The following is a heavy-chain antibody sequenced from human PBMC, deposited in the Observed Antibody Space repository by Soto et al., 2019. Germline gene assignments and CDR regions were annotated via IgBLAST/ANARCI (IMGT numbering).Heavy chain of an antibody. CDR1: GYSFTSQW. D-gene: IGHD2-2*01. J-gene: IGHJ6*02. Sequence: GESLKISCKGSGYSFTSQWIGWVRQMPGKGLEWMGRIDPSDSYTNYSPSFQGHVTISADKSISTAYLQWSSLKASDTAMYFCAAPKQLSMGYYYGMDVWGQGTTVTVSS. CDR2: IDPSDSYT. CDR3: AAPKQLSMGYYYGMDV. V-gene: IGHV5-10-1*01.